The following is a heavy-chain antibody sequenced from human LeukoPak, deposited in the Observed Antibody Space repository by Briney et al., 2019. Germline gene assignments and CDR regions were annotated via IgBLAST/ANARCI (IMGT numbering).Heavy chain of an antibody. V-gene: IGHV3-30*02. CDR1: GFTFSTYA. CDR2: IRYDGSNE. D-gene: IGHD1-26*01. CDR3: AKDRGSYGLSGFDY. J-gene: IGHJ4*02. Sequence: GGSLRLSCEASGFTFSTYAMHWVRQAPGKGLEWVAFIRYDGSNEYYADSVKGRFTISRDNSKNTLYLQMNSLRAEDTTVYYCAKDRGSYGLSGFDYWGQGTLVTVSS.